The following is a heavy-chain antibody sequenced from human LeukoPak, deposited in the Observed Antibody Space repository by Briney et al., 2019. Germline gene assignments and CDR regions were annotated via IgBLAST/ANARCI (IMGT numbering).Heavy chain of an antibody. Sequence: SETLSLTCAVSGSSISGWYWSWIRQPPGKGLEWIGHIYDSGTTNYNPSLKSRVTMSVDSSKNQFSLKLTSVTAADTAVYYGARETTLTGYSSGLGFNYWGQGTLVTVSS. D-gene: IGHD6-19*01. CDR2: IYDSGTT. CDR1: GSSISGWY. J-gene: IGHJ4*02. V-gene: IGHV4-59*01. CDR3: ARETTLTGYSSGLGFNY.